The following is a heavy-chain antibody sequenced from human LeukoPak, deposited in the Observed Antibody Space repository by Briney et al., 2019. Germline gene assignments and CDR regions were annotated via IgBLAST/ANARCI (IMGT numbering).Heavy chain of an antibody. J-gene: IGHJ4*02. D-gene: IGHD6-13*01. V-gene: IGHV3-23*01. CDR2: ICGGDDIT. Sequence: GGSLRLSCAASGFTFGKYIMTWVRQAPGNGLEWVSSICGGDDITFYADSVKGRFRISRDASKNTVFLKISSLRVEDTGIYYCAKWGGTKTIGTIWYGPLDYWGQGTQVIVSS. CDR1: GFTFGKYI. CDR3: AKWGGTKTIGTIWYGPLDY.